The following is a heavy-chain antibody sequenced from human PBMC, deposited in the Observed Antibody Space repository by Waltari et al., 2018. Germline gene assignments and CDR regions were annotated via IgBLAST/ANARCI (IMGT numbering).Heavy chain of an antibody. J-gene: IGHJ4*02. CDR1: GGSFSGYY. Sequence: QVQLQQWGAGLLKPSETLSLTCAVYGGSFSGYYLSWIRQPPGKGLEWIGEINHSGSTNYNPSLKSRVTISEDTSKNQFSLKLSSVTAADTAVYYCASRWWPRTKIRNSGYEEGGYWGQGTLVIVSS. D-gene: IGHD5-12*01. V-gene: IGHV4-34*01. CDR3: ASRWWPRTKIRNSGYEEGGY. CDR2: INHSGST.